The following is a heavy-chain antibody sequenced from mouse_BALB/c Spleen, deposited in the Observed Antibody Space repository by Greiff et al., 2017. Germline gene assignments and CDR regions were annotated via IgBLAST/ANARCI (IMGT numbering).Heavy chain of an antibody. J-gene: IGHJ4*01. CDR2: ILPGSGST. V-gene: IGHV1-9*01. Sequence: VQLQQSGAELMKPGASVKISCKATGYTFSSYWIEWVKQRPGHGLEWIGEILPGSGSTNYNEKFKGKATFTADTSSNTAYMQLSSLTSEDSAVYYCARFDPYYAMDYWGQGTSVTVSS. CDR3: ARFDPYYAMDY. CDR1: GYTFSSYW.